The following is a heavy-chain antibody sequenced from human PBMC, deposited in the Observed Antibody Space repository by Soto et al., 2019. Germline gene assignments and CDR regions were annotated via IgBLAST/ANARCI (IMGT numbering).Heavy chain of an antibody. CDR3: AREWELPYFDY. Sequence: QVQLVQSGAEVKKPGASVKVSCKASGYTFTGYYMHWVRQAPGQGLEWMGWINPNSGGTNYVQKFQGWVTMTRDTSISTAYMELSRLRSDDTAVYYCAREWELPYFDYWGQGTLVTVSS. D-gene: IGHD1-26*01. V-gene: IGHV1-2*04. J-gene: IGHJ4*02. CDR1: GYTFTGYY. CDR2: INPNSGGT.